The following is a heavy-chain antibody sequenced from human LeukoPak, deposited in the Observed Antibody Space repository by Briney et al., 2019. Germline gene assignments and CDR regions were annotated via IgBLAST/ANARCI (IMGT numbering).Heavy chain of an antibody. CDR2: INHSGST. Sequence: PSETLSLMCAVYGGSFSGYYWSWIRQPPGKGLEWIGEINHSGSTNYNPSLKSRVTISLDTSKNQSSLKLSSVTAADTAVYYCALAAAGTSFDIWGQGTMVTVSS. CDR1: GGSFSGYY. D-gene: IGHD6-13*01. CDR3: ALAAAGTSFDI. J-gene: IGHJ3*02. V-gene: IGHV4-34*01.